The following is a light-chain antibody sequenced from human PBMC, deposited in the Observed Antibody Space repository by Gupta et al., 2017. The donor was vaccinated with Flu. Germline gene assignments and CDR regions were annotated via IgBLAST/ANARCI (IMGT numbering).Light chain of an antibody. CDR2: AAS. Sequence: IQLPPSPSSLSASVGDRVTITCRASQSISSYLNWYQQKPGKAPKLLIYAASSLQSGVPSRFSGSGSGTDFTLTISSLQPEDFATYYCQQSYSTPWTFGQGTXVEIK. J-gene: IGKJ1*01. CDR3: QQSYSTPWT. V-gene: IGKV1-39*01. CDR1: QSISSY.